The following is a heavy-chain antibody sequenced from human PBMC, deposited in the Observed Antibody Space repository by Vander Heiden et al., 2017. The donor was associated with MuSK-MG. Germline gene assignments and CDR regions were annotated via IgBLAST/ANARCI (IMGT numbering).Heavy chain of an antibody. CDR3: AGGDGDCSGGSCYPEDY. D-gene: IGHD2-15*01. V-gene: IGHV4-59*01. J-gene: IGHJ4*02. CDR1: GGSISSYY. Sequence: QVQLQESSPGLDKPSETLSLTCTVSGGSISSYYWSWIRQPPGKGLEWIGYIYYSGSTNYNPSLKSRVTISVDTSKNQFSLKLSSVTAADTAVYYCAGGDGDCSGGSCYPEDYWGQGTLVTVSS. CDR2: IYYSGST.